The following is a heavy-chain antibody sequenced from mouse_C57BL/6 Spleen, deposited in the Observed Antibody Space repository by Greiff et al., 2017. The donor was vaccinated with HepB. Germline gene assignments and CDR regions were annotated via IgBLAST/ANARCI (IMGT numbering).Heavy chain of an antibody. J-gene: IGHJ1*03. Sequence: QVQLKQPGAELVMPGASVKLSCKASGYTFTSYWMHWVKQRPGQGLEWIGEIDPSDSYTNYNQKFKGKSTLTVDKSSSTAYMQLSSLTSEDSAVYYCARSGLIGRYFDVWGTGTTVTVSS. CDR1: GYTFTSYW. CDR3: ARSGLIGRYFDV. V-gene: IGHV1-69*01. D-gene: IGHD3-3*01. CDR2: IDPSDSYT.